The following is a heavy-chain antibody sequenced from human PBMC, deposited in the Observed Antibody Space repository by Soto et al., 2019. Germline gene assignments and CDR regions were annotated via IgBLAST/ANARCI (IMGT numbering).Heavy chain of an antibody. J-gene: IGHJ6*02. D-gene: IGHD2-2*01. CDR2: IIPIFGTA. V-gene: IGHV1-69*13. CDR1: GGTFSSYA. Sequence: ASVKVSCKASGGTFSSYAISWVRQAPGQGLEWMGGIIPIFGTANYAQKFQGRVTITADESTSTAYMELSSLRSEDTAVYYCASPSDHIVLVPPAPISPDFYYYGMDVWRQVTTVTVSS. CDR3: ASPSDHIVLVPPAPISPDFYYYGMDV.